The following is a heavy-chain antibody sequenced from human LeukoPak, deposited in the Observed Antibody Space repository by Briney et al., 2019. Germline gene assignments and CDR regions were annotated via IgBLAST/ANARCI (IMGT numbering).Heavy chain of an antibody. Sequence: GGSLRLSCAGSGFTFSSYWMTWVRQAPGKGLEWVANIKEDGSEKHYVDSAKGRFTISRDNAKNSVYLQMNSLRVEDTAVYYCARARVYTSSIFNHWGQGTRVTVSS. CDR1: GFTFSSYW. J-gene: IGHJ4*02. V-gene: IGHV3-7*04. CDR3: ARARVYTSSIFNH. CDR2: IKEDGSEK. D-gene: IGHD6-6*01.